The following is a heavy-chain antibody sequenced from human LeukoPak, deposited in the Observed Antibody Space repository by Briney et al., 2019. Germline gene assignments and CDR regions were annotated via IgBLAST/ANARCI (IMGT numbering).Heavy chain of an antibody. V-gene: IGHV1-2*02. J-gene: IGHJ6*02. D-gene: IGHD2-15*01. CDR2: INPNSGGT. Sequence: ASVKVSCKASGYTFTGYYMHWVRPAPGQGLEWMGWINPNSGGTNYAQKFQGRVTMTRDTSISTAYMELSRLRSDDTAVYYCARDRYCSGGICYFSYGMDVWGQGTTVTVSS. CDR1: GYTFTGYY. CDR3: ARDRYCSGGICYFSYGMDV.